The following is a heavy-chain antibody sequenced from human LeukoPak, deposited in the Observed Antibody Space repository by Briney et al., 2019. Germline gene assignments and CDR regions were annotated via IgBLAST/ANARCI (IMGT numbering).Heavy chain of an antibody. Sequence: GGSLGLSCAASGFTFSDYYMSWIRQAPGKGLEWVSYISSSGSTIYYADSVKGRFTISRDNAKNSLYLQMNSLRAEDTAVYYCATLVGWTGYPFDYWGQGTLVTVSS. V-gene: IGHV3-11*01. CDR1: GFTFSDYY. CDR3: ATLVGWTGYPFDY. D-gene: IGHD3/OR15-3a*01. J-gene: IGHJ4*02. CDR2: ISSSGSTI.